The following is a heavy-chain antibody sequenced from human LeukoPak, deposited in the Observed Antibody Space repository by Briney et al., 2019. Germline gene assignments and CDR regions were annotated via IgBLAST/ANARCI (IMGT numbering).Heavy chain of an antibody. D-gene: IGHD1-26*01. CDR2: IKQDGSEK. CDR3: HQYRGATGGPYGY. CDR1: GFTFSSYW. V-gene: IGHV3-7*01. J-gene: IGHJ4*02. Sequence: GGSLRLSCAASGFTFSSYWMSWVRQAPGKGLEWVANIKQDGSEKYYVDSVKGRFTISRDNAKNSLYLQMNSLRAEDTAVYYCHQYRGATGGPYGYWGQGTLVTVSS.